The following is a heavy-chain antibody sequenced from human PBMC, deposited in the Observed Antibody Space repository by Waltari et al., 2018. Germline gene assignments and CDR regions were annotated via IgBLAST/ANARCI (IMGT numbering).Heavy chain of an antibody. V-gene: IGHV4-39*01. CDR2: LYYRGST. D-gene: IGHD3-16*01. Sequence: QLQLQESGPGLVKPSETLSLTCPVSGGSISSSSYYWGWLRQPPGMGLEWIGSLYYRGSTYYTPALKRRVTISVDTSKNQCSLELSSVTAADTAVYYCARSPGDYQRDYWGQGTLVTVSS. CDR1: GGSISSSSYY. J-gene: IGHJ4*02. CDR3: ARSPGDYQRDY.